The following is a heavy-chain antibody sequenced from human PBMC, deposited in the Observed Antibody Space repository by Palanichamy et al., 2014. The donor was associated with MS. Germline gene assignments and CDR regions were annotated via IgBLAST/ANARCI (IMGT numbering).Heavy chain of an antibody. CDR1: GDSVSSDSVA. CDR2: TYYMSKWFY. J-gene: IGHJ4*02. CDR3: ARWDHTRRFFDY. Sequence: QVQLQQSGPGLVKPSQTLSITCGISGDSVSSDSVAWNWMRQSPSRGLEWLGRTYYMSKWFYQYAAPVKSRITITPDTSKNQFSLQLNSVSPDDSAVYYCARWDHTRRFFDYWGQGTLVTVSS. V-gene: IGHV6-1*01. D-gene: IGHD2-2*01.